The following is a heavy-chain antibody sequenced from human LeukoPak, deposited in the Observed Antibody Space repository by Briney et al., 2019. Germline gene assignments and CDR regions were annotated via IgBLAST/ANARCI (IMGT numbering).Heavy chain of an antibody. CDR1: GFTFSSYS. J-gene: IGHJ4*02. CDR3: AREYHYYDGSGFYF. D-gene: IGHD3-22*01. Sequence: GGSLRLSCEVSGFTFSSYSMNWVRQAPGKGLEWVSYISGSSSNIHYADSVKGRFTITRDNAKNSLYLQMNSLRDEDTAVYYCAREYHYYDGSGFYFWGQGTLVTVSS. V-gene: IGHV3-48*02. CDR2: ISGSSSNI.